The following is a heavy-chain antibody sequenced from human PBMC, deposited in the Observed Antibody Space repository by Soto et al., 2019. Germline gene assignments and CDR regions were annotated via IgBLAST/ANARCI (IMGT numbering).Heavy chain of an antibody. Sequence: QVQLVQSGAEVKKPGASVKLSCKASGYTFINYYIHWVRQAPGQGLEWMGIFNPTSGSTNYAQKFQGRVTLTMDTSTRTVYMELRSLRFDDTAVDYCARDLAAGDYWGQGTLVTVSS. J-gene: IGHJ4*02. CDR1: GYTFINYY. CDR3: ARDLAAGDY. D-gene: IGHD6-13*01. V-gene: IGHV1-46*01. CDR2: FNPTSGST.